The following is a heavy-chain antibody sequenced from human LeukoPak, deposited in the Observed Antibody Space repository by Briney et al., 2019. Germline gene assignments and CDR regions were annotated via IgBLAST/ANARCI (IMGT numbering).Heavy chain of an antibody. CDR3: ARDSPAAEYFQH. CDR2: INAGNGNT. CDR1: GYTFTSYA. J-gene: IGHJ1*01. Sequence: GASVKVSCKASGYTFTSYAMHWVRQAPGQRLEWMGWINAGNGNTKYSQKFQGRVTITRDTSASTAYMELSSLRSEDTAVYYCARDSPAAEYFQHWGQGILVTVSS. V-gene: IGHV1-3*01.